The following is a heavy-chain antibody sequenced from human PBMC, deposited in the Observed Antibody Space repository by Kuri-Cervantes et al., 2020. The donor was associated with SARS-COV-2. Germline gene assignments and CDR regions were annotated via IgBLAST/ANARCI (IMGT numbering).Heavy chain of an antibody. Sequence: ASVKVSCKVSGYTLTELSMHWVRQAPGKGLEWMGGFDPEDGETIYAQKFQGRVTMTTDTSTSTAYMELRSLRSDDTAVYYCARRPPQGYCSSTSCYTPSIYFDYWGQGTLVTVSS. CDR3: ARRPPQGYCSSTSCYTPSIYFDY. CDR2: FDPEDGET. V-gene: IGHV1-24*01. D-gene: IGHD2-2*02. CDR1: GYTLTELS. J-gene: IGHJ4*02.